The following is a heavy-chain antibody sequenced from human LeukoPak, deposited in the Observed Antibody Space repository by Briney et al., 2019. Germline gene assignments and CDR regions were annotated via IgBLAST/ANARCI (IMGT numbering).Heavy chain of an antibody. CDR2: ISFSGGTI. V-gene: IGHV3-11*04. CDR3: ARDFHRRLYDSSGYYPY. Sequence: GGSLRLSCAASGFTFSDYYMSWIRQAPGKGLEWVSYISFSGGTIYYADSVKGRFTISRDNAKNSLYLQMNSLRAEDTAVYYCARDFHRRLYDSSGYYPYWGQGTLVTVSS. J-gene: IGHJ4*02. D-gene: IGHD3-22*01. CDR1: GFTFSDYY.